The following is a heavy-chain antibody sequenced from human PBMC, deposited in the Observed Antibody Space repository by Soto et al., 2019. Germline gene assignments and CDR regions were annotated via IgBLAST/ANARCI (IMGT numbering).Heavy chain of an antibody. J-gene: IGHJ6*02. D-gene: IGHD4-17*01. CDR1: GFTFDDYA. CDR2: ISWNSGSI. Sequence: EVQLVESGGGLVQPGRSPRLSCAASGFTFDDYAMHWVRQAPGQGLEWFSGISWNSGSIGYADSVKVRFTISRDNAKNYMYLQMNSLTAADTDGYYCAKDRHDYGDKVYWYGVDVWGQGTTVIVSS. V-gene: IGHV3-9*01. CDR3: AKDRHDYGDKVYWYGVDV.